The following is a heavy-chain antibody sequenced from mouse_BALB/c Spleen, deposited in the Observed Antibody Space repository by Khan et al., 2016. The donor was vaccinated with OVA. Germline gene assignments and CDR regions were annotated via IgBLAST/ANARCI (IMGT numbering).Heavy chain of an antibody. CDR3: AIRDYFDY. CDR2: ISTDSVNT. CDR1: GYTFTDYS. J-gene: IGHJ2*01. V-gene: IGHV1S137*01. Sequence: QVQLKKSGPELVRPGVSVKISCKGSGYTFTDYSMHWVKQSPAKSLEWIGVISTDSVNTNYNQKFKGKATLTVDKSSSTAYMELARMTSEDSAIYYCAIRDYFDYWGQGTTLTVSS.